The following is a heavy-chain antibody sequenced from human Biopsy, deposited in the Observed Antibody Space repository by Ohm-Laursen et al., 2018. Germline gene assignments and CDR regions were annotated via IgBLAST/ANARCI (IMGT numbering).Heavy chain of an antibody. Sequence: SVTLSLICTVSGGFISSDYWRCIPQTPGKGREWIGYHYYSGSTNYSTSLKSRITIAVDTSNNQFSLRLNSVTAADTAVYYCARATNSTGWPYYYFYGMDGWGQGATVTVSS. CDR3: ARATNSTGWPYYYFYGMDG. D-gene: IGHD2/OR15-2a*01. V-gene: IGHV4-59*01. CDR2: HYYSGST. CDR1: GGFISSDY. J-gene: IGHJ6*02.